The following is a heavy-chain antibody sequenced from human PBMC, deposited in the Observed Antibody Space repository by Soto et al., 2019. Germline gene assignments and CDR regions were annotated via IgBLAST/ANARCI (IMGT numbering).Heavy chain of an antibody. CDR1: AYSFTNYV. J-gene: IGHJ5*02. CDR3: AREYHSRSWYFDP. V-gene: IGHV1-3*01. D-gene: IGHD6-13*01. CDR2: INPGNGNT. Sequence: GASVKVSCKASAYSFTNYVVHWVRQAPGQRLEWMGWINPGNGNTKYSQKFQGRVTITRDTSATTAYMELSSLRSEDTAVYYCAREYHSRSWYFDPWGQGTLVTVSS.